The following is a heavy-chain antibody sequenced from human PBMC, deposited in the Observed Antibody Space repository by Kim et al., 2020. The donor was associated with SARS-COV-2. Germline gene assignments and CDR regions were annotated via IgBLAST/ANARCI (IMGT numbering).Heavy chain of an antibody. CDR2: IIPIFGTA. Sequence: SVKVSCKASGGTFSSYAISWVRQAPGQGLEWMGGIIPIFGTANYAQKFQGRVTITGDESTGTAYMELSSLRSEDTAVYYCAIRRGYGDYHVGGGYWGQGTLVTVSS. D-gene: IGHD4-17*01. CDR1: GGTFSSYA. CDR3: AIRRGYGDYHVGGGY. J-gene: IGHJ4*02. V-gene: IGHV1-69*13.